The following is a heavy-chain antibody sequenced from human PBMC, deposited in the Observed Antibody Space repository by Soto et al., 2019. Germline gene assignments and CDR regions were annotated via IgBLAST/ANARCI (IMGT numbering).Heavy chain of an antibody. D-gene: IGHD6-19*01. J-gene: IGHJ1*01. V-gene: IGHV3-23*01. Sequence: EVPLLESGGGLVQPGGSLRLSCAASGFTFSSYAMSWVRQAPGKGLEWVSGISGSGDSTYYADSVKGRFTISRDNSKNTLYLQMNSLRAEDTAVYYCAKEVPGIAVAGTGYFQHWGQGTLVTVSS. CDR1: GFTFSSYA. CDR2: ISGSGDST. CDR3: AKEVPGIAVAGTGYFQH.